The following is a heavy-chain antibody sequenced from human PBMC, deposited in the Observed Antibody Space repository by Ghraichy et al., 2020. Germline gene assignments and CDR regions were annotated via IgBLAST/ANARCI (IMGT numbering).Heavy chain of an antibody. D-gene: IGHD1-14*01. CDR2: FDPEDGET. Sequence: ASVKVSCKVSGYTLTELSMHWVRQAPGTGLEWMGGFDPEDGETIYAQKFQGRVTMTEDTSADTAYMELSSLRSEDTAVYFCALSSPEGNFDYWGQGTLVTVSS. J-gene: IGHJ4*02. CDR3: ALSSPEGNFDY. V-gene: IGHV1-24*01. CDR1: GYTLTELS.